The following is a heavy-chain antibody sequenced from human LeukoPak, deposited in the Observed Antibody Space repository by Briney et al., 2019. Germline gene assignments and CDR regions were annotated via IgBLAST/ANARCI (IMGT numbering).Heavy chain of an antibody. V-gene: IGHV1-24*01. Sequence: GASVKVSCKVSGYTLTELSMHWVRQAPGKGLEWMGGFDPEDGETVYAQKFQGRVTMTEDTSTDTAYMELSSLRSEDTAVYYCARTDLTGTTYYFDYWGQGTLVTVSS. J-gene: IGHJ4*02. CDR1: GYTLTELS. CDR2: FDPEDGET. CDR3: ARTDLTGTTYYFDY. D-gene: IGHD1-20*01.